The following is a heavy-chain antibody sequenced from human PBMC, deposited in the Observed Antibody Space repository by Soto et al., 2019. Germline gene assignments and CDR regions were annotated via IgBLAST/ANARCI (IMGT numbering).Heavy chain of an antibody. CDR3: PSYGYVRTGAYCHPHFNY. V-gene: IGHV3-7*03. Sequence: QPPGKWLDWVENIKEDGSDSRYVYSLNDRYTIYRDNTKKSLYLQMDALRAEDTAVYYCPSYGYVRTGAYCHPHFNYWGQLTPVTVS. CDR2: IKEDGSDS. J-gene: IGHJ4*02. D-gene: IGHD2-15*01.